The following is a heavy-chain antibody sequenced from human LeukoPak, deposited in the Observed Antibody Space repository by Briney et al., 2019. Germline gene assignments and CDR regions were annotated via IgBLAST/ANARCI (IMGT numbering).Heavy chain of an antibody. D-gene: IGHD5-18*01. J-gene: IGHJ3*02. CDR1: GFTFSGYW. Sequence: PGGSLRLSCAASGFTFSGYWMHWVRQAPGKGLVWVSRVNGDGSETNYDDSVKGRFTISRDNAKNTLYLQMNSLRAEDTAVYYCARGGYTYGPATLGALDIWGPGTMVPVS. CDR2: VNGDGSET. CDR3: ARGGYTYGPATLGALDI. V-gene: IGHV3-74*01.